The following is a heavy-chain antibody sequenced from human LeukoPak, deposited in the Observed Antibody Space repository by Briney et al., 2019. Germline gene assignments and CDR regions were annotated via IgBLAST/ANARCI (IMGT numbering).Heavy chain of an antibody. CDR1: GGSISSYY. CDR2: IYTSGST. CDR3: ARGGFWSGPQGYYYYYMDV. V-gene: IGHV4-4*07. Sequence: SETLSLTCTVSGGSISSYYWSWIRQPAGTGLEWIGRIYTSGSTNYNPSLKSRVTMSVDTSKNQFSLKLSSVTAADTAVYYCARGGFWSGPQGYYYYYMDVWGKGTTVTVSS. J-gene: IGHJ6*03. D-gene: IGHD3-3*01.